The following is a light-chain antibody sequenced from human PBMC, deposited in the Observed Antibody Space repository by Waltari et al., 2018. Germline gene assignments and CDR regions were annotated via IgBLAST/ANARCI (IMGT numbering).Light chain of an antibody. CDR3: SSYTTSTWV. V-gene: IGLV2-14*01. CDR2: DVT. Sequence: QSALTPPASVSGSPGQSITISCTGTSSDVGGYNSVSWYQQHPGKAPKLMIYDVTKRPSGVSNRFSGSKSANTASLTISGLQAEDEADYYCSSYTTSTWVFGGGTKLTVL. CDR1: SSDVGGYNS. J-gene: IGLJ3*02.